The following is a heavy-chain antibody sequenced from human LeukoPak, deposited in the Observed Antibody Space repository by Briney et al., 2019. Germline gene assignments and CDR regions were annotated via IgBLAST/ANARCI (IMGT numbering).Heavy chain of an antibody. D-gene: IGHD6-19*01. Sequence: GGSLRLSCAASGFTVSSNYMSWVRQAPGKGLEWVSVISSSGITYSADSVEGRFIISRDDSKNTLYLQMNSLTAEDTAVYYCARVVAGSVYKNGMDVWGQGTTVTVSS. CDR2: ISSSGIT. J-gene: IGHJ6*02. CDR1: GFTVSSNY. CDR3: ARVVAGSVYKNGMDV. V-gene: IGHV3-66*02.